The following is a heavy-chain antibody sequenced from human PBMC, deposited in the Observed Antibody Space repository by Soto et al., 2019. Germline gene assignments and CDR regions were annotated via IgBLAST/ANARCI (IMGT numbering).Heavy chain of an antibody. CDR3: ARDGGTTVVSRAFDM. J-gene: IGHJ3*02. V-gene: IGHV4-59*01. Sequence: QVQMQESGPGLVKPSETLSLTCTVSGGSISGYYWSWIRQPPGKGLEWIGNIYYSGSTNYNPSLNSRVTISVDTSKNQFSLKLSSVTAADTAVYYCARDGGTTVVSRAFDMWGQGTMVTVSS. D-gene: IGHD4-17*01. CDR2: IYYSGST. CDR1: GGSISGYY.